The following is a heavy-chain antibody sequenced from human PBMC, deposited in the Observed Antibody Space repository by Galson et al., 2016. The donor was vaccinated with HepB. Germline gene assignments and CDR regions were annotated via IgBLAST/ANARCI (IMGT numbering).Heavy chain of an antibody. CDR3: ARNHFASGGYYFDS. J-gene: IGHJ4*02. CDR1: GGSIRSGGYY. CDR2: IFYVGSA. D-gene: IGHD3-10*01. V-gene: IGHV4-31*03. Sequence: TLSVTCTVSGGSIRSGGYYWSWVRQHPGKGLEWIGYIFYVGSAYYHPSLKSRLTISVDTPKNQFSLRLTSVTAADTAVYFCARNHFASGGYYFDSWGQGLLVTVSS.